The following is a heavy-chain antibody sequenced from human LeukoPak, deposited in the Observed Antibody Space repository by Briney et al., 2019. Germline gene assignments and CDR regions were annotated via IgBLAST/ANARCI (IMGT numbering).Heavy chain of an antibody. J-gene: IGHJ4*02. Sequence: AGGSLRLSCAASGFTFSSYAMSWVRQVPGKGLEWVSAISGSGGSTYYADSVKGRFTISRDNSKNTLYLQMNSLRAEDTAVYYCAKDHSPIVVVIAIPYDYWGQGTLVTVSS. CDR3: AKDHSPIVVVIAIPYDY. V-gene: IGHV3-23*01. CDR2: ISGSGGST. D-gene: IGHD2-21*01. CDR1: GFTFSSYA.